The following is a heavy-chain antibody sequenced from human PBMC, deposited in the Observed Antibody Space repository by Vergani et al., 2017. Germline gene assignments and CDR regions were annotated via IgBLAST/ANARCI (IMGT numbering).Heavy chain of an antibody. D-gene: IGHD3-16*01. CDR3: AKHFRGWGIDY. CDR1: GFTFSSYS. CDR2: ISSSSSYI. Sequence: EVQLVESGGGLVKPGGSLRLSCAASGFTFSSYSMNWVRQAPGKGLEWVSSISSSSSYIYYEDSGKGRFTISRDNAKNSLYLQMNSLRTDDTATYYCAKHFRGWGIDYWGQGTQVIVSS. V-gene: IGHV3-21*01. J-gene: IGHJ4*02.